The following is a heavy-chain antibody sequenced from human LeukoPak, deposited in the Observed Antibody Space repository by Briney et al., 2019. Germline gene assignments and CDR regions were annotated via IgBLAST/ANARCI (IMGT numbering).Heavy chain of an antibody. CDR3: ARDLSGGKDRGMDD. D-gene: IGHD4-23*01. CDR2: IIPILGIA. V-gene: IGHV1-69*04. Sequence: ISWVRQXPGQGLEWTGRIIPILGIANYAQKFQGRVTITADKSTSTAYMELSSLRSEDTAVYYCARDLSGGKDRGMDDWGQGTTVTVSS. J-gene: IGHJ6*02.